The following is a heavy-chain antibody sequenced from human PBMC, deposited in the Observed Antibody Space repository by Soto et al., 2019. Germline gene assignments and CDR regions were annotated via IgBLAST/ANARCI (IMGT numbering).Heavy chain of an antibody. V-gene: IGHV4-34*01. CDR1: GGSFSGYY. Sequence: SETLSLTCAVYGGSFSGYYWSWIRQPPGKGLEWIGEINHSGSTNYNPSLKSRVTISVDTSKNQFSLKLSSVTAADTAVYYCARGGRRATMVRGVRLGYYGMDVWGQGTTVTLS. J-gene: IGHJ6*02. CDR3: ARGGRRATMVRGVRLGYYGMDV. CDR2: INHSGST. D-gene: IGHD3-10*01.